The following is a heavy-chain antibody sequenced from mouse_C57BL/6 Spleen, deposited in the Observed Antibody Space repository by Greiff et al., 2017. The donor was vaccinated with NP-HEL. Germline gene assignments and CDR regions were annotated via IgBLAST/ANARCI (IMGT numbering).Heavy chain of an antibody. CDR1: GYTFTSYW. Sequence: QVQLQQPGAELVRPGSSVKLSCKASGYTFTSYWMHWVKQRPIQGLEWIGNIDPSDSGTHYNQKFKDKATLTVDKSSSTAYMQLSSLTSEDSAVYYCARGGYYGYAMDYWGQGTSVTVSS. CDR3: ARGGYYGYAMDY. D-gene: IGHD2-3*01. V-gene: IGHV1-52*01. CDR2: IDPSDSGT. J-gene: IGHJ4*01.